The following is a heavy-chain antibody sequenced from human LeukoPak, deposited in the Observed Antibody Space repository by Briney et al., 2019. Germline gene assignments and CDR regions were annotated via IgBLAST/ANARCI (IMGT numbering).Heavy chain of an antibody. D-gene: IGHD6-19*01. CDR1: GFTFSSYA. CDR3: ARGGVAVARQFDY. CDR2: ISYDGSNK. Sequence: GRSLRLSCAASGFTFSSYAMHWVRQAPGKGLEWVAVISYDGSNKYYADSVKGRFTISRDNSKNTLYLQMNSLRAEDTAVYYCARGGVAVARQFDYWGQGTLVTVSS. V-gene: IGHV3-30*04. J-gene: IGHJ4*02.